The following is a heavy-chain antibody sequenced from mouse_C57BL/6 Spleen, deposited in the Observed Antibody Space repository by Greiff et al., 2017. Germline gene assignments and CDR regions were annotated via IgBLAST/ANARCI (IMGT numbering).Heavy chain of an antibody. D-gene: IGHD2-2*01. CDR1: GYTFTSYW. CDR2: IYPSDSET. CDR3: ARGGLRRSIFDY. V-gene: IGHV1-61*01. Sequence: QVQLKQSGAELVRPGSSVKLSCKASGYTFTSYWMDWVKQRPGQGLEWIGNIYPSDSETHYNQKFKDKATLTVDKSSSTAYMQLSSLTSEDSAVYYCARGGLRRSIFDYWGQGTTLTVSS. J-gene: IGHJ2*01.